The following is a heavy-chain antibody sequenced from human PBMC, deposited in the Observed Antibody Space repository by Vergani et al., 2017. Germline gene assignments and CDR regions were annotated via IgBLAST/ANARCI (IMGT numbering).Heavy chain of an antibody. J-gene: IGHJ6*02. Sequence: EVQLLESGGDLVQPGGSLRLSCAASGFTFNHYAMNWVRQAPGKGLEWFSGISGSGGSTYYAGSVKGRFTISRDSSKNTLYLPMNSLSAGDTAVYYCAKANPRNSGYDYLYYYHAMDVWGQGTTVTVSS. V-gene: IGHV3-23*01. CDR3: AKANPRNSGYDYLYYYHAMDV. CDR1: GFTFNHYA. D-gene: IGHD5-12*01. CDR2: ISGSGGST.